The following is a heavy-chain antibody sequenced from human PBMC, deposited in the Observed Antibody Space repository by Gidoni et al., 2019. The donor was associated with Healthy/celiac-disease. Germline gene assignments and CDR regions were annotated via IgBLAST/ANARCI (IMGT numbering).Heavy chain of an antibody. D-gene: IGHD2-2*01. V-gene: IGHV3-30*04. Sequence: QVQLVESGGGVVQPGRSLRLSCAASGFTFSSYAMHWVRQAPGKGLEWVAVISYDGSNKYYADSVKGRFTISRDNSKNTLYLQMNSLRAEDTAVYYCARGYCSSTSCSLGEGWGQGTLVTVSS. CDR1: GFTFSSYA. CDR3: ARGYCSSTSCSLGEG. CDR2: ISYDGSNK. J-gene: IGHJ4*02.